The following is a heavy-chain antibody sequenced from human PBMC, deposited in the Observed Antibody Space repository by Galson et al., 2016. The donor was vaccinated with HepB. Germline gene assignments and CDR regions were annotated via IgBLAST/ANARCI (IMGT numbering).Heavy chain of an antibody. V-gene: IGHV3-7*01. J-gene: IGHJ6*02. CDR2: IKEDGSEK. Sequence: SLRLSCAASGFIFNSYWMSWVRQAPGKGLEWVANIKEDGSEKYYVDSVKGRFTISRDNAKNSPDLQMNSLSPEEAAVYYCAGLWSSAPGSVYDYYGMDVWGQGTTVTVSS. CDR1: GFIFNSYW. D-gene: IGHD6-13*01. CDR3: AGLWSSAPGSVYDYYGMDV.